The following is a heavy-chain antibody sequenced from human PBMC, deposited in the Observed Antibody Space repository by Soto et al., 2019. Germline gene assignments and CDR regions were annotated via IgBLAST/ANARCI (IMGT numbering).Heavy chain of an antibody. J-gene: IGHJ6*02. Sequence: LVESGGGLVQPGGSLRLSCAASGFTFSDYNMNWVRQAPGEGLEWLSYISTSSSTIYYAESVKGRFTISRDKAKNSLFLQMNSLRDEDTAVYXCARXXXXXXTSGYYGAYFHYGMDVWGLGTTVTV. CDR1: GFTFSDYN. CDR3: ARXXXXXXTSGYYGAYFHYGMDV. D-gene: IGHD3-22*01. V-gene: IGHV3-48*02. CDR2: ISTSSSTI.